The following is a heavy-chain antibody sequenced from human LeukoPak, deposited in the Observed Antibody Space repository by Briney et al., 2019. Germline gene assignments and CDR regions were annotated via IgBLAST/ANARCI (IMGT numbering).Heavy chain of an antibody. Sequence: PGGSLRLSCAASGFRFANYWMNWVRQAPGKGLEWVANIKQDGLEKYYVDSVKGRFVISRDDAKNSLFLQVNSLRVEDTAVYYCAREIAQQLDYWGRGTLVTVSS. J-gene: IGHJ4*02. CDR1: GFRFANYW. CDR3: AREIAQQLDY. V-gene: IGHV3-7*01. D-gene: IGHD6-13*01. CDR2: IKQDGLEK.